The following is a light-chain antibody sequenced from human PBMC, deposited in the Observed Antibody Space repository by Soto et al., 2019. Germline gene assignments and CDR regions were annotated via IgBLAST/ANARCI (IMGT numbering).Light chain of an antibody. Sequence: EIVLTQSPGTLSLSPGDTATLSCRASQTVSNYHLAWYQQKPGHAPRLLIYGVSSRDTGIPDRFSGSGSGTDFTLTISRLEADDSAVYYCQQYSASPPRITFGPGTRVDIK. J-gene: IGKJ3*01. CDR3: QQYSASPPRIT. CDR1: QTVSNYH. V-gene: IGKV3-20*01. CDR2: GVS.